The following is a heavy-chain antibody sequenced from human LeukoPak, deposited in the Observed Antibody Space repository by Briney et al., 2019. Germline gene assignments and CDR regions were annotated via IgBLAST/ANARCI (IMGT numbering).Heavy chain of an antibody. J-gene: IGHJ4*02. CDR1: GFTFSSYA. Sequence: PGRSLRLSCAASGFTFSSYAMHWVRQAPGKGLEWVAVISYDGSNKYYADSVKGRFTISRDNSKNTLYLQMNSLRAEDTAVYYCAKVDHYDSSGYYYEHFDYWGQGTLVTASS. D-gene: IGHD3-22*01. CDR3: AKVDHYDSSGYYYEHFDY. CDR2: ISYDGSNK. V-gene: IGHV3-30-3*01.